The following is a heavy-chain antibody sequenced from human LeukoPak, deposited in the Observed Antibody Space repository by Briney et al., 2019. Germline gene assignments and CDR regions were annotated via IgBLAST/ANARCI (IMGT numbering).Heavy chain of an antibody. Sequence: GESLKISCKVSGYSFTTYWITWVRQMPGKGLEWMGIIYPGDSDTRYSPSFQGQVTISADKSISTAYPQWSSLKASDTAMYYCARLRYCSSTSCYYYYGMDVWGQGTTVTVSS. CDR1: GYSFTTYW. D-gene: IGHD2-2*01. V-gene: IGHV5-51*01. J-gene: IGHJ6*02. CDR2: IYPGDSDT. CDR3: ARLRYCSSTSCYYYYGMDV.